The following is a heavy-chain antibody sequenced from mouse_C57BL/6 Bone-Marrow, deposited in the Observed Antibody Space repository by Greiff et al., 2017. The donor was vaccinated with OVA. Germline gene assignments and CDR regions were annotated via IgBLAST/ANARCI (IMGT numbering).Heavy chain of an antibody. D-gene: IGHD1-1*01. Sequence: VQLQQPGAELVKPGASVKLSCKASGYTFTSYWMHWVKQRPGQGLEWIGMIRPNSGSTNYTEKFKSKATLTVDKSSSTAYMQLSSLTSEDSAVYYCARILRWYFDVWGTGTTVTVSS. CDR1: GYTFTSYW. V-gene: IGHV1-64*01. J-gene: IGHJ1*03. CDR2: IRPNSGST. CDR3: ARILRWYFDV.